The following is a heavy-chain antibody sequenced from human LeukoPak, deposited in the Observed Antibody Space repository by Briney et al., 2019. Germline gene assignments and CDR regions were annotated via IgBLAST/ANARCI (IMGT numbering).Heavy chain of an antibody. CDR1: GGSISSYY. CDR3: ARANIAVAGMFDY. V-gene: IGHV4-39*07. CDR2: IYYSGST. J-gene: IGHJ4*02. Sequence: SETLSLTCTVSGGSISSYYWGWIRQPPGKGLEWIGSIYYSGSTYYNPSLKSRVTISVDTSKNQFSLKLSSVTAADTAVYYCARANIAVAGMFDYWGQGTLVTVSS. D-gene: IGHD6-19*01.